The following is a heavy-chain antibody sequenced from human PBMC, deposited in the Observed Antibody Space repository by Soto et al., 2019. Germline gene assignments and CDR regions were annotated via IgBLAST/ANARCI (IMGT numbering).Heavy chain of an antibody. Sequence: LRLSCAASGFSFSTYAMYWVRQAPGKGLEWVAVISYDGSNKYYADSVKGRFTISRDNSKNTLCLQMNSLRVEDTAVYYCARGPAMASYAFDIWGQGTMVTVSS. D-gene: IGHD5-18*01. CDR3: ARGPAMASYAFDI. CDR1: GFSFSTYA. J-gene: IGHJ3*02. CDR2: ISYDGSNK. V-gene: IGHV3-30*04.